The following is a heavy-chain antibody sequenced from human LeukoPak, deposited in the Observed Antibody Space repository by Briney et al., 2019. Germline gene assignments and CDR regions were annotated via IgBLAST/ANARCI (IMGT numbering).Heavy chain of an antibody. D-gene: IGHD3-22*01. V-gene: IGHV3-9*03. CDR1: GFTFDDYA. J-gene: IGHJ4*02. CDR3: AKDSRRYYDSSGYYGGLDY. Sequence: GGSLRLSCAASGFTFDDYAMHWVRQAPGKGLEWVSGISWNSGSIGYADSVKGRFTISRDNAKNSLYLQMNSLRAEDMALYYCAKDSRRYYDSSGYYGGLDYWGQGTLVTVSS. CDR2: ISWNSGSI.